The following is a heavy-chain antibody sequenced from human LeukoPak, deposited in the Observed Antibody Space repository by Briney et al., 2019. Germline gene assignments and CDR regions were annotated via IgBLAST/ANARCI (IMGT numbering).Heavy chain of an antibody. J-gene: IGHJ4*02. V-gene: IGHV4-34*01. CDR3: ASAYSSSSFADY. Sequence: PSETLSLTCAVYGGSFSGYYWSWIRQPPGKGLEWIGEINHSGSTNYNPSLKSRVTISVDTSKNQFSLKLSSVTAADTAVYYCASAYSSSSFADYWGQGTLVTVSS. CDR2: INHSGST. D-gene: IGHD6-6*01. CDR1: GGSFSGYY.